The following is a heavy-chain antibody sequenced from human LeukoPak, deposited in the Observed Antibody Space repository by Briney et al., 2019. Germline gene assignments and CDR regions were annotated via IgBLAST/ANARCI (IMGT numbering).Heavy chain of an antibody. V-gene: IGHV3-64*01. CDR1: GFTFSSYA. CDR3: ARAMVMATIRAFDY. Sequence: GGSLRLSCAASGFTFSSYAMHWVRQAPGKGLEYVSAISSIGGSTYYAHSVKGRFTISRDTSKNTLYLQMGSLRDEDMAVYYCARAMVMATIRAFDYWGEGTLVSVSS. J-gene: IGHJ4*02. D-gene: IGHD5-24*01. CDR2: ISSIGGST.